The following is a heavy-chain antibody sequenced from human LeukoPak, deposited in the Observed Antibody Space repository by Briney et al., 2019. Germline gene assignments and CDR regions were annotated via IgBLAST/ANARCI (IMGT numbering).Heavy chain of an antibody. V-gene: IGHV1-18*01. CDR2: ISAYNGKT. CDR1: GYTFTSYG. CDR3: ARIPDTIFGVVPDY. D-gene: IGHD3-3*01. J-gene: IGHJ4*02. Sequence: ASVKVSCKASGYTFTSYGISWVRQAPGQGVEWMGWISAYNGKTNYAQKLQGRVTITTDKSTRKAYMERRRVRYKDTAVYYCARIPDTIFGVVPDYWGQGTLVTVSS.